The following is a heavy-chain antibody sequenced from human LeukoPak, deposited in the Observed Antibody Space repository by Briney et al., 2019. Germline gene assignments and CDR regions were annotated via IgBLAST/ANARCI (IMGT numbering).Heavy chain of an antibody. V-gene: IGHV3-23*01. Sequence: GGSLRLSCAASGFTFSSYAMNWVRQAPGKGLEWVSGISGSGGSTYYADSVKGRFTISRDNSKNTLYLQMNSLRAEDTAVYYCAKGAPKYYYDSSGYFDYWGQGTLVTVSS. J-gene: IGHJ4*02. CDR1: GFTFSSYA. CDR3: AKGAPKYYYDSSGYFDY. CDR2: ISGSGGST. D-gene: IGHD3-22*01.